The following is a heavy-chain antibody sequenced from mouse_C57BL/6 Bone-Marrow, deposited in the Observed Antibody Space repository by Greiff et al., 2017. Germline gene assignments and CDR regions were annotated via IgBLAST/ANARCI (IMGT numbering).Heavy chain of an antibody. D-gene: IGHD1-1*01. CDR1: GYTFTSYW. CDR2: IHPNSGST. V-gene: IGHV1-64*01. J-gene: IGHJ2*01. CDR3: ARRTTVVAFDY. Sequence: QVQLQQPGAELVKPGASVKLSCKASGYTFTSYWMHWVKQRPGQGLEWIGMIHPNSGSTNYNEKFKSKATLTVDKSSSKAYMQLSSLTSEDSAVYYCARRTTVVAFDYWGQGTTLTVSS.